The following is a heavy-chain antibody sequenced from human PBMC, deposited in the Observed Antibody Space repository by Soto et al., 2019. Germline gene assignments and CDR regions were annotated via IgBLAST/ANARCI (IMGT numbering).Heavy chain of an antibody. CDR3: TTYSSSWKFDY. CDR1: GFTFSNAW. J-gene: IGHJ4*02. CDR2: IKSKTDGGTT. D-gene: IGHD6-13*01. V-gene: IGHV3-15*01. Sequence: EVQLVESGGGLVKPGGSLRLSCAASGFTFSNAWMSWVRQAPGKGLEWVGRIKSKTDGGTTDYAAPVKGRFTISRDDSKNTLYLQMNSLKAEDTAVYYCTTYSSSWKFDYWGQGTLVTVSS.